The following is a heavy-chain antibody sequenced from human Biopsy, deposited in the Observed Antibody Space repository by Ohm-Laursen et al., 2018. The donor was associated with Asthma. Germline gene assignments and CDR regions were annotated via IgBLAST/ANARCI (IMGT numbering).Heavy chain of an antibody. CDR3: AREGVAGTHIED. J-gene: IGHJ4*02. CDR1: RFTYE. CDR2: ISYDGSSI. V-gene: IGHV3-30-3*01. D-gene: IGHD6-19*01. Sequence: SLRLSCTALRFTYEMHWVRQAPGKGLEWVAVISYDGSSIYYADSVKGRFTISRDDSKNTLSLQMNSLTAEDTAVYYCAREGVAGTHIEDWGQGTLVTVSS.